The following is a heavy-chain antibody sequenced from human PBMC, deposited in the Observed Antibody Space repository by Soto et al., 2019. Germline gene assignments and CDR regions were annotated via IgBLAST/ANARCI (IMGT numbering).Heavy chain of an antibody. CDR2: ISPSGGFI. CDR3: ARGCRQGGGPAYYYYMDL. J-gene: IGHJ6*03. Sequence: EVQLVESGGGLVKPGGSLRLSCAASGFTFNFYSLNWVRQAPGKGLEWVSSISPSGGFIAYADSVKGGFTLSKDNAKKSLDLGMRSLRADHTAGYFCARGCRQGGGPAYYYYMDLWGKGTTVNVSS. CDR1: GFTFNFYS. D-gene: IGHD3-10*01. V-gene: IGHV3-21*02.